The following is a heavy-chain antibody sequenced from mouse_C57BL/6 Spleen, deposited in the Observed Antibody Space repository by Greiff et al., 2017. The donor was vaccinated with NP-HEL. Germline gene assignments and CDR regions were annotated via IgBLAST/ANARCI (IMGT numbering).Heavy chain of an antibody. Sequence: EVQLQQSGPALVKPGASVKMSCKASGYTFTDFYMNWVKQSHGKSLEWIGVINPHNGGTSYNQKFKGKATLTVDKSSSTAYMELNSLTSEDSAVYYCARGGITTVVGTSDAMDYWGQGTSVTVSS. D-gene: IGHD1-1*01. J-gene: IGHJ4*01. CDR3: ARGGITTVVGTSDAMDY. CDR1: GYTFTDFY. V-gene: IGHV1-19*01. CDR2: INPHNGGT.